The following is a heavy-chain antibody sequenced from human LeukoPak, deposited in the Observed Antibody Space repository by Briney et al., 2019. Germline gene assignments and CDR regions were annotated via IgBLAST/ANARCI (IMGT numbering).Heavy chain of an antibody. Sequence: GESLKISCKGSGYSFPSYWIGWVRQMPGKGLEWMGIIYPGDSEAKYSPSFQGQVTVSADKSISTAYLQWSSLKASGTAMFYCARMATILMDFDYWGQGTPVTVSS. D-gene: IGHD5-12*01. V-gene: IGHV5-51*01. J-gene: IGHJ4*02. CDR3: ARMATILMDFDY. CDR1: GYSFPSYW. CDR2: IYPGDSEA.